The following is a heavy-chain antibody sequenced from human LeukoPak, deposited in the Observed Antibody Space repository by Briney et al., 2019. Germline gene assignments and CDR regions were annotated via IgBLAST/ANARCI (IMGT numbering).Heavy chain of an antibody. CDR3: AKDGIGGIYYDSSGYFDN. D-gene: IGHD3-22*01. J-gene: IGHJ4*02. CDR1: GFTFNNYA. V-gene: IGHV3-23*01. CDR2: ISGSGGST. Sequence: GGSLRLSCAASGFTFNNYAMSWVRQAPGKGLEWVSAISGSGGSTYYADPLKGRFTISRDNSKNTLYLQMNSLRAEDTALYYCAKDGIGGIYYDSSGYFDNWGKGTLVTVSS.